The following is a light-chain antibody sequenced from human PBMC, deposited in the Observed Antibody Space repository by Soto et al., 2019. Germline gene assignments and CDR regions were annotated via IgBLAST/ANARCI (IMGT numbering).Light chain of an antibody. CDR2: GAS. V-gene: IGKV3-20*01. Sequence: ENLLTQSPGTLSLSPGEGATLSCGASRGVSANYLAWYQQKPGQAPNLLIYGASIRAAGIPDRFSGSGSGTDFTLTIRRLEPDDFAVYYCQQYGSSPRTFGQGTKVDIK. J-gene: IGKJ1*01. CDR3: QQYGSSPRT. CDR1: RGVSANY.